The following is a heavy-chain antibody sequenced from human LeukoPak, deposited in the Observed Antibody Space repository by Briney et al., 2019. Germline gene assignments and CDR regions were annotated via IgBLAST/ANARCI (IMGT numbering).Heavy chain of an antibody. CDR3: ARLDYSNYGFGYYYYMDV. CDR2: ISSSGSTI. Sequence: GGSLRLSCAASGFTFSDYYMSWIRQAPGKGLEWVSYISSSGSTIYYADSVKGRFTISRENAKNSLYLQMNSLRAEDTAVYYCARLDYSNYGFGYYYYMDVWGKGTTVTVSS. D-gene: IGHD4-11*01. CDR1: GFTFSDYY. V-gene: IGHV3-11*01. J-gene: IGHJ6*03.